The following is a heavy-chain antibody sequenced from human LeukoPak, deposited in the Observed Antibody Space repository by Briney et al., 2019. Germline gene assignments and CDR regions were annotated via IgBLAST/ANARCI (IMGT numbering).Heavy chain of an antibody. CDR2: IYYSGST. Sequence: PSETLSLTCTVSGGSISSSSHYWGWIRQPPGKGLEWIGSIYYSGSTYYNPSLKSRVTISVDTSKNQFSLKLSSVTAADTAVYYCARQDIVVVPAALDAFDIWGQGTMVTVSS. V-gene: IGHV4-39*01. CDR1: GGSISSSSHY. D-gene: IGHD2-2*01. J-gene: IGHJ3*02. CDR3: ARQDIVVVPAALDAFDI.